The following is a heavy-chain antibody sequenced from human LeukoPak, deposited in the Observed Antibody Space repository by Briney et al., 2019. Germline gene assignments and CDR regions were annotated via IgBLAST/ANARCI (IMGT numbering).Heavy chain of an antibody. D-gene: IGHD5-12*01. V-gene: IGHV3-7*01. CDR1: AFSLNAYN. CDR3: ARGGGYAWDY. J-gene: IGHJ4*02. CDR2: IKQDGSEK. Sequence: GGSLRLSCAASAFSLNAYNMNWVRQAPGKGLEWVANIKQDGSEKYYVDSVKGRFTISRDNAKNSLYLQMNSLRADDTAVYYCARGGGYAWDYWGQGTLVTASS.